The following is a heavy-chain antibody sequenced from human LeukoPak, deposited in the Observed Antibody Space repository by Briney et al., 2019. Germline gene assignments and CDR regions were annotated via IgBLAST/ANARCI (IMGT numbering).Heavy chain of an antibody. V-gene: IGHV4-39*07. CDR2: MYYSSGNT. CDR3: ARGRGEGRGIAMVRGVRAPSYTWFDP. J-gene: IGHJ5*02. Sequence: SETLSLTCTVSGGSISSSTYYWGWIRQPPGKGLEWIGSMYYSSGNTYYNPSLKSRVTISVDTSKNQFSLKMRSVTAADTAVYYCARGRGEGRGIAMVRGVRAPSYTWFDPWGHGTQVTVSS. D-gene: IGHD3-10*01. CDR1: GGSISSSTYY.